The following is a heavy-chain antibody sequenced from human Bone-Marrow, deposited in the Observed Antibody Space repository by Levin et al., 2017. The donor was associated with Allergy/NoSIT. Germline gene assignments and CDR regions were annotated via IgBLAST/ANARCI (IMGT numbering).Heavy chain of an antibody. CDR2: ISVSGGDT. CDR1: GFPFPSYA. J-gene: IGHJ5*01. D-gene: IGHD1-7*01. Sequence: GLSLLLSFSSSGFPFPSYAMSWVRQAPGKGLEWVSTISVSGGDTYYADSVKGRFTISRDNSKNTLYLQMNSLRAEDTALYYCAKGLAPAISGTTAVGNWFDSWGQGTLVTVSS. CDR3: AKGLAPAISGTTAVGNWFDS. V-gene: IGHV3-23*01.